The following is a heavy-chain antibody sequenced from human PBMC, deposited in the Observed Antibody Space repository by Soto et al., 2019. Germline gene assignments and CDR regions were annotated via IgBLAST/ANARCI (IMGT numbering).Heavy chain of an antibody. CDR3: TIDNNWSLDY. CDR2: IKTDGSFT. CDR1: GFTFSKHW. Sequence: EVQLVESGGGLVQPGGCLRLFCEASGFTFSKHWMPWVRQAPGKGLVWVSHIKTDGSFTRDADSVKGRFTISRDNARNTLYLQMNSLRAEDTAVYYCTIDNNWSLDYWGQGTLVTVSS. D-gene: IGHD1-1*01. J-gene: IGHJ4*02. V-gene: IGHV3-74*01.